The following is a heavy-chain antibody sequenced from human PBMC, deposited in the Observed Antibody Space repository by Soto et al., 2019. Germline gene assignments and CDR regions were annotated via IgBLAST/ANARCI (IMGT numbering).Heavy chain of an antibody. D-gene: IGHD5-18*01. V-gene: IGHV1-69*01. CDR2: IIPIFGTA. CDR3: ARGIYSYGPYWYFDL. J-gene: IGHJ2*01. Sequence: QVQLVQSGAEVKKPGSSVKVSCKASGGTFSSYAISWVRQAPGQGLEWMGGIIPIFGTANYAQKFQGRVTITADESTSTDYMELSSLRSEDTAVYYCARGIYSYGPYWYFDLGGRGTLVTVSS. CDR1: GGTFSSYA.